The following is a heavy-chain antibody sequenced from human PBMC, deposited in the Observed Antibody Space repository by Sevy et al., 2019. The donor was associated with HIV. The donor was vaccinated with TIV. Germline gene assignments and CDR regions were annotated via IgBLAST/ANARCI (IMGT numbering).Heavy chain of an antibody. D-gene: IGHD2-8*02. Sequence: TLSLTCTVSGDSINNGNHWWSWVRQPAGKGLEWIGRIYRSGRSIMYNPSLERRVTISVDTSKNQFSLKVTSVIAAETAIYYCARDGIRRDYWHGLDVWGQGTTVTVSS. CDR1: GDSINNGNHW. J-gene: IGHJ6*02. V-gene: IGHV4-61*02. CDR2: IYRSGRS. CDR3: ARDGIRRDYWHGLDV.